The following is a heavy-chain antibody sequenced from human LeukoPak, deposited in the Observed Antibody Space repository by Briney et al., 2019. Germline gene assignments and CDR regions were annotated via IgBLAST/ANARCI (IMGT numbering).Heavy chain of an antibody. V-gene: IGHV1-46*01. Sequence: EASVKVSCKASGYTSTSYYMHWVRQAPGQGLEWMGIINPSGVSTSDAQRFQGRVTMTRDMSTSTVYMELSSLRSEDTAVYYCARGYSSSYRIDYWGQGTLITASS. CDR1: GYTSTSYY. D-gene: IGHD6-13*01. CDR2: INPSGVST. J-gene: IGHJ4*02. CDR3: ARGYSSSYRIDY.